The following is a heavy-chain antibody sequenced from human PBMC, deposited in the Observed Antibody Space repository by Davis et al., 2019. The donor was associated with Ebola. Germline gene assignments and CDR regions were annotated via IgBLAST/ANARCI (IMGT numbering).Heavy chain of an antibody. CDR2: MSTSGCRT. CDR3: AKKIPGNNPFDT. J-gene: IGHJ1*01. D-gene: IGHD1-14*01. V-gene: IGHV3-23*01. CDR1: GFTFSSYA. Sequence: GGSLRLSCAASGFTFSSYAMSWVRQAPGAGLELVSSMSTSGCRTDYGDSVKGRFTIPRDNSMNILYLQMNSLRVEDTAVYYCAKKIPGNNPFDTWGQGTLVTVSS.